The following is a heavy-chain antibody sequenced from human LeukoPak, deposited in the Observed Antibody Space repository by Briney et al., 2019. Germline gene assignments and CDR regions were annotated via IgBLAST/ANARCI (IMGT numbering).Heavy chain of an antibody. V-gene: IGHV4-4*02. J-gene: IGHJ4*02. D-gene: IGHD2-15*01. CDR2: IYHSGSV. CDR3: ARVVASTSIDS. Sequence: PSETLSLTCAVSGGSISSSNWWSWVRQPPGKGLEWIGEIYHSGSVYYNPSLKSRVTISVDPSKNRFSLKLTSVTAADTAVYYCARVVASTSIDSWGQGTLVTVSS. CDR1: GGSISSSNW.